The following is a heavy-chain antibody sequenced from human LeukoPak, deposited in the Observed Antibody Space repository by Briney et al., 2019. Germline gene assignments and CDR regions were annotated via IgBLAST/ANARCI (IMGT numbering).Heavy chain of an antibody. Sequence: NPSETLSLTCTVSGGSISSYYWSWIRQPPGRGLEWIGYIYYSGSTTYNPSLKSRVTISVDTSKNQFSLKLSSLTAVDKAVYYCARTYQLLRENWFDPGSQGTLVTVHS. CDR2: IYYSGST. J-gene: IGHJ5*02. CDR3: ARTYQLLRENWFDP. V-gene: IGHV4-59*01. CDR1: GGSISSYY. D-gene: IGHD2-2*01.